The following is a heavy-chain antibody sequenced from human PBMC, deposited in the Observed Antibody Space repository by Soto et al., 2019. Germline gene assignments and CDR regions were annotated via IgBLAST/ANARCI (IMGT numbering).Heavy chain of an antibody. J-gene: IGHJ4*02. CDR2: IKSKTAGGTT. V-gene: IGHV3-15*01. D-gene: IGHD6-19*01. Sequence: EVQLVESGGGLVKPGGSLRLSFAASGFTFSNAWMNWVRQAPGKGLEWVGRIKSKTAGGTTDYAAPVKGRFTISRDDSKNTLYLQMNSLKTEDTAVYYCTTKGGYSSGNYWGQGTLVTVSS. CDR1: GFTFSNAW. CDR3: TTKGGYSSGNY.